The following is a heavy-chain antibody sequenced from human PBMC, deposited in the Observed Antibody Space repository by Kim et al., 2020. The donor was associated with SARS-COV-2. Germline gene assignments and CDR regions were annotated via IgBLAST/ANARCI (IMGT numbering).Heavy chain of an antibody. Sequence: GGSLRLSCAASGFTFSSYSMNWVRQAPGKGLEWVSSISSSSSYIYYADSVKGRFTISRDNAKNSLYLQMNSLRAEDTAVYYCARDPRPSTSCRPCNYYGMDVWGQGTTVTVSS. D-gene: IGHD2-2*01. V-gene: IGHV3-21*01. CDR2: ISSSSSYI. J-gene: IGHJ6*02. CDR3: ARDPRPSTSCRPCNYYGMDV. CDR1: GFTFSSYS.